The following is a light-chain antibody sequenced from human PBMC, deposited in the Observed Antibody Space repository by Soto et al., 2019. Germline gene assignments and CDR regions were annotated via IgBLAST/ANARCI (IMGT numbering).Light chain of an antibody. CDR3: QQYDTYFRYT. J-gene: IGKJ2*01. CDR2: DAL. Sequence: DIQMTQSPSTLSASVGDRVTITCRASQSISSRLAWYQKKPGKAPKLLIYDALNLESGVPSRFSGSGSGTEFTLSIGSLQPDDFATHYCQQYDTYFRYTFGQETKLESK. CDR1: QSISSR. V-gene: IGKV1-5*01.